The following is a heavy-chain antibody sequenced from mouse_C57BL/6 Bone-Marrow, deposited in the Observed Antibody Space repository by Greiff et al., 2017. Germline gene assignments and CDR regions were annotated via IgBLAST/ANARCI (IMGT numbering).Heavy chain of an antibody. Sequence: QVQLQQSGPELVKPGASVKISCKASGYSFTSYYIHWVKQRPGQGLEWIGWIYPGSGNTKYNEKIKGKATLTADTSSSTAYMHLCGLTSEDSAVYYCGGGGTFDCWGQGTTLTVSS. CDR1: GYSFTSYY. CDR3: GGGGTFDC. CDR2: IYPGSGNT. D-gene: IGHD2-14*01. V-gene: IGHV1-66*01. J-gene: IGHJ2*01.